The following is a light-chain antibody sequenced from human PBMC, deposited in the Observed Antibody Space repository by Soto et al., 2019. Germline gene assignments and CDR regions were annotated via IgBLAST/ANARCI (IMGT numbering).Light chain of an antibody. J-gene: IGLJ1*01. Sequence: QSALAQPASVSGSPGQSITISCTGTNNDVGGYSFVSWYQQHPGKAPKLMIYEVSNRPSGVSNRFSGSKSANTASLSISGLQPEDEADYYCSSYTRSSTLDVFGTGTKLTVL. CDR3: SSYTRSSTLDV. CDR2: EVS. CDR1: NNDVGGYSF. V-gene: IGLV2-14*01.